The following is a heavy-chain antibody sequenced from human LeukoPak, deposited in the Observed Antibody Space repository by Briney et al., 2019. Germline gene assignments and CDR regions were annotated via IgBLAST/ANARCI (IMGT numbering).Heavy chain of an antibody. V-gene: IGHV3-43*02. CDR1: GFTFDDYA. CDR2: ITGDDGTT. Sequence: GGSLRLSCAASGFTFDDYAMHWVRQAPGKGLEGVSLITGDDGTTYYSDSVKGRFTISRDNKKNSLYLQMNSLRTEDTALYYCAKDKDYDSSGYSDAFDIWGQGTMVTVSS. J-gene: IGHJ3*02. D-gene: IGHD3-22*01. CDR3: AKDKDYDSSGYSDAFDI.